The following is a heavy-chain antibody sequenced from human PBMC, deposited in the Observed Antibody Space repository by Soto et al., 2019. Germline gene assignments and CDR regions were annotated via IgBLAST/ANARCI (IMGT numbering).Heavy chain of an antibody. CDR3: ARDHHRYSGYDYVDY. D-gene: IGHD5-12*01. Sequence: SGGSLRLSCAASGFTFSSYGMHWVRQAPGKGLEWVAVIWYDGSNKYYADSVKGRFTISRDNSKNTLYLQMNSLRAEDTAVYYCARDHHRYSGYDYVDYWGQGTLVTVSS. V-gene: IGHV3-33*01. CDR2: IWYDGSNK. J-gene: IGHJ4*02. CDR1: GFTFSSYG.